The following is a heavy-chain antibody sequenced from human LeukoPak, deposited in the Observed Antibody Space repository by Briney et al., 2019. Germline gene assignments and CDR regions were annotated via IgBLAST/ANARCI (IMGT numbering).Heavy chain of an antibody. CDR3: ARDKTVSALRRDYMDV. D-gene: IGHD4-17*01. CDR2: INLDGSTT. V-gene: IGHV3-74*01. J-gene: IGHJ6*03. Sequence: PGGSLRLSPVASGFTFSNYWMHWVRQVPGKGLVWVSRINLDGSTTTYADSVKGRFTISRDNAKNTLYLQMNSLRAEDTALYYCARDKTVSALRRDYMDVWGKGTTVTVSS. CDR1: GFTFSNYW.